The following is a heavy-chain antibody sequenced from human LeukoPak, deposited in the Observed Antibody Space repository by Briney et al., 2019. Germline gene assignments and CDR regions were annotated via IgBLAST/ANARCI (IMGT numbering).Heavy chain of an antibody. CDR1: GFSLSTSGMR. D-gene: IGHD6-19*01. Sequence: PSQTLSLTCTFSGFSLSTSGMRVIWIRQPPGKALEWLARIDWDDDKFYSTSLKTRLTISKDTSKNQVVLTMTNMDPVDTATYYCARTGYSSGWYRNWFDPWGQGTLVTVSS. CDR2: IDWDDDK. J-gene: IGHJ5*02. CDR3: ARTGYSSGWYRNWFDP. V-gene: IGHV2-70*04.